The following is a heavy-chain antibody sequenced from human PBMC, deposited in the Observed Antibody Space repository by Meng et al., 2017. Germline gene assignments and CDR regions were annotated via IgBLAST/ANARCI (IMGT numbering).Heavy chain of an antibody. Sequence: GSLRLSCTVSGGSISSGSYYWGWIRQPPGKGLEWIGSIYYSGSTYYNPSLKSRVTISVDTSKNQFSLELSSVTAADTAVYYCASDTYHYGAGTSLYVVSSAMEVWGQGNTVNVSS. CDR3: ASDTYHYGAGTSLYVVSSAMEV. CDR1: GGSISSGSYY. CDR2: IYYSGST. V-gene: IGHV4-39*07. D-gene: IGHD3-10*01. J-gene: IGHJ6*01.